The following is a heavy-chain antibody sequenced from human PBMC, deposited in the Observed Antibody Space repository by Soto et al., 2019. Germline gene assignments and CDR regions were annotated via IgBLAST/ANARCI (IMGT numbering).Heavy chain of an antibody. CDR3: ARIPLDITGTTTLEYYYYGMDV. D-gene: IGHD1-7*01. CDR2: IIPIFGTA. CDR1: GGTFSSYA. V-gene: IGHV1-69*13. J-gene: IGHJ6*02. Sequence: SVKVSCKASGGTFSSYAISWVRQAPGQGLEWMGGIIPIFGTANYAQKFQGRVTITADESTSTAYMELSSLRSEDTAVYYCARIPLDITGTTTLEYYYYGMDVWGQGTTVTVSS.